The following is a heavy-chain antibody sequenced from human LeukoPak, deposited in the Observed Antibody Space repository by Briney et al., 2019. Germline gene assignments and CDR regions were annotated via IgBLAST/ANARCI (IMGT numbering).Heavy chain of an antibody. CDR3: ARGPTHLCYGGSCLPRYFGL. CDR2: ISSGSRYT. J-gene: IGHJ2*01. Sequence: PGESLRLSCTASGFTFSTYSFNWVRQAPGKGLDWVSSISSGSRYTFYAASVKGRFTISRDNANNALFLQMDSLRVEDTAVYYCARGPTHLCYGGSCLPRYFGLWGRGILVTVSS. CDR1: GFTFSTYS. D-gene: IGHD2-15*01. V-gene: IGHV3-21*06.